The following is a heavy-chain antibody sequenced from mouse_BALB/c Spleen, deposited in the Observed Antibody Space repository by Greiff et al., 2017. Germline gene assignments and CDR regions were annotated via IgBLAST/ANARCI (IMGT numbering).Heavy chain of an antibody. V-gene: IGHV1S81*02. CDR3: ARGVNWHYFDY. J-gene: IGHJ2*01. CDR1: GYTFTSYW. CDR2: INPSNGRT. D-gene: IGHD4-1*01. Sequence: QVQLQQPGAELVKPGASVKLSCKASGYTFTSYWMHWVKQRPGQGLEWIGEINPSNGRTNYNEKFKSKATLTVDKSSSTAYMQLSSLTSEDSAVYYCARGVNWHYFDYWGQGTTLTVSS.